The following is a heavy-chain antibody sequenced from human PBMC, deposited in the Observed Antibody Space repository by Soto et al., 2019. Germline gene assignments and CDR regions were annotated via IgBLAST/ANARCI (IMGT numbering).Heavy chain of an antibody. CDR3: TTDPPPKIYSGYEVGAY. D-gene: IGHD5-12*01. CDR2: IKSKTDGGTT. CDR1: GFTFSNAW. V-gene: IGHV3-15*01. J-gene: IGHJ4*02. Sequence: EVQLVESGGGLVKPGGSLRLSCAASGFTFSNAWMSWVRQASGKGLEWVGRIKSKTDGGTTDYAAPVKGRFTISRDDSKNTLYLQMNSLKTEDTAVYYCTTDPPPKIYSGYEVGAYWGQGTLVTVSS.